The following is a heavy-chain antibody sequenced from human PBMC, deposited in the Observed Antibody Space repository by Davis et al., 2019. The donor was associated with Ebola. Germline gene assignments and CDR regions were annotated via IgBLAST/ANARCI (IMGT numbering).Heavy chain of an antibody. CDR2: IYPGDSDT. V-gene: IGHV5-51*01. Sequence: GGSLRLSCKGSGYSFTSYWIGWVRQMPGKGLEWMGIIYPGDSDTRYSPSFQGQVTISADKSISTAYLQWSSLKASDTAMYYCARHGIVVVPAAVNWFDPWGQGTLVTVSS. CDR3: ARHGIVVVPAAVNWFDP. CDR1: GYSFTSYW. D-gene: IGHD2-2*01. J-gene: IGHJ5*02.